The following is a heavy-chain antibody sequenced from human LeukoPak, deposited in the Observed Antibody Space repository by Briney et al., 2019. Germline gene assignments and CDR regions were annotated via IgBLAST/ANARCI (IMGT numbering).Heavy chain of an antibody. V-gene: IGHV4-39*07. D-gene: IGHD3-16*01. CDR3: ARERGGDRNY. CDR2: IYYSGST. J-gene: IGHJ4*02. Sequence: PSETLSLTCTVSGGSISSSSYYWGWIRQPPGKGLEWIGSIYYSGSTYYNPSLKSRVTISVDTSKNQFSLKLSSVTAADTAVYYCARERGGDRNYWGQGTLVTVSS. CDR1: GGSISSSSYY.